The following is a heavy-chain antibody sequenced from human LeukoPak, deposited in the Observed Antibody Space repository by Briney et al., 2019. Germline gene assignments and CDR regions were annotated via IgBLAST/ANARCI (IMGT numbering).Heavy chain of an antibody. V-gene: IGHV3-30-3*01. CDR3: ARDPTSGWSLRRVYYYYGMDV. CDR2: ISYDGSNK. D-gene: IGHD6-19*01. Sequence: PGGSLRLSCAASGFTFSSYAMHWVRQAPGKGLEWVAVISYDGSNKYYADSVKGRSTISRDNSKNTLYLQMNSLRAEDTAAYYCARDPTSGWSLRRVYYYYGMDVWGQGTTVTVSS. J-gene: IGHJ6*02. CDR1: GFTFSSYA.